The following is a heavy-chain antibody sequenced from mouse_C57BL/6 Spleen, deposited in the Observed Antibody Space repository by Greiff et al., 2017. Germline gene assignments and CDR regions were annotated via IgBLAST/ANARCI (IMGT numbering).Heavy chain of an antibody. Sequence: QVQLQQSGAELVMPGASVKLSCKASGYTFTSSWMHWVKQRPGQGLEWIGEIDPSDSYTNYNQKFKGKSTLTVDKSSSTAYMQLSSLTSEDSAVYFCARSCDYGTLAYWGQGTTLTVSS. CDR1: GYTFTSSW. J-gene: IGHJ2*01. D-gene: IGHD1-1*01. CDR2: IDPSDSYT. CDR3: ARSCDYGTLAY. V-gene: IGHV1-69*01.